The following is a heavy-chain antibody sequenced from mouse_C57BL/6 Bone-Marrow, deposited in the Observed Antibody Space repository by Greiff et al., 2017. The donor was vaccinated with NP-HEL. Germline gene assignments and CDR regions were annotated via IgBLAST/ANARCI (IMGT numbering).Heavy chain of an antibody. Sequence: EVQLQQSEGGLVQPGSSMKLSCTASGFTFSDYYMAWVRQVPEKGLEWVANINYDGSSTYYLDSLKSRFIISRDNAKNILYLQMSSLKSEDTATYYCAREAHYYYGSSWYFDVWGTGTTVTVSS. CDR3: AREAHYYYGSSWYFDV. V-gene: IGHV5-16*01. CDR2: INYDGSST. J-gene: IGHJ1*03. D-gene: IGHD1-1*01. CDR1: GFTFSDYY.